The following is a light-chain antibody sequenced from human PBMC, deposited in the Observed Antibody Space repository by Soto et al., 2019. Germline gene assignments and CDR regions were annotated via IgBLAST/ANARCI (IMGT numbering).Light chain of an antibody. CDR1: QSLLYTDGNTY. Sequence: VMTQSPLSLPVTLGQPASISCRSSQSLLYTDGNTYLSWFQQRPGQSPRRLIYEVSNRDSGVPDRFSGSGSGTDFTLKISRGEAEDVGVYYCMQGSYWPRTFGQGTKVEIK. CDR3: MQGSYWPRT. J-gene: IGKJ1*01. CDR2: EVS. V-gene: IGKV2-30*01.